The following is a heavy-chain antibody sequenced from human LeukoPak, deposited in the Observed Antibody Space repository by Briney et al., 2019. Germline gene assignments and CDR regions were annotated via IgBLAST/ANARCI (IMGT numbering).Heavy chain of an antibody. J-gene: IGHJ4*02. Sequence: PGGSLRLSCAASGFTFSDYYMSWIRQAPGKGLEWVSYISSSGSTIYYADSVKGRFTISRDNAKNSLYLQMNSLRAEDTAVYYCARAAAAYNSWYFFDYWGLGTLVTVSS. CDR1: GFTFSDYY. CDR2: ISSSGSTI. V-gene: IGHV3-11*01. D-gene: IGHD2/OR15-2a*01. CDR3: ARAAAAYNSWYFFDY.